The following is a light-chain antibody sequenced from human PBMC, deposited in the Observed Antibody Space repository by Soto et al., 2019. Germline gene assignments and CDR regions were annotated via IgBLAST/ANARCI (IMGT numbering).Light chain of an antibody. CDR1: QSLVHSDGNTS. CDR2: KVS. V-gene: IGKV2-30*02. CDR3: IQGTHWPPYT. Sequence: DVVMTQSPLSLPVTLGQPASISCRSSQSLVHSDGNTSLNWFHQRPGQSPRRLIYKVSNRDSGVPDRFSGSGSDTDFTLKISGVEAEDVGVYYCIQGTHWPPYTFGQGTKLEIK. J-gene: IGKJ2*01.